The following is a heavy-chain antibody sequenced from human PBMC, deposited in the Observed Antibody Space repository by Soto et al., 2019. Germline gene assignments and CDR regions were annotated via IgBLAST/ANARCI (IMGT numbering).Heavy chain of an antibody. J-gene: IGHJ5*02. CDR1: CGSIRSGGYY. Sequence: ASETLSLTCTVSCGSIRSGGYYWTWIRPHPGKGLEWIGYIYYTGSTYYNPSLKSRVTISVDTSKNQFSLKLSSVTAADTAVYYCARASLGYCSSTSCRSNWFDPWGQGTLVTVSS. CDR3: ARASLGYCSSTSCRSNWFDP. CDR2: IYYTGST. V-gene: IGHV4-31*03. D-gene: IGHD2-2*01.